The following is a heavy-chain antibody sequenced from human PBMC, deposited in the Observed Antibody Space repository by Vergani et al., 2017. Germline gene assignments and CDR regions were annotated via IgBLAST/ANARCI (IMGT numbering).Heavy chain of an antibody. J-gene: IGHJ6*02. D-gene: IGHD6-13*01. CDR3: ARGSIAAAGSYYYYYYGMDV. V-gene: IGHV4-34*01. CDR2: INHSGST. CDR1: GGSFSGYY. Sequence: QVQLQQWGAGLLKPSETLSLTCAVYGGSFSGYYWSWIRQPPGKGLEWIGEINHSGSTNYNPSLKSRVTISVDTSKNQFSLKLSSVTAADTAVYYCARGSIAAAGSYYYYYYGMDVWGQGTTVTVSS.